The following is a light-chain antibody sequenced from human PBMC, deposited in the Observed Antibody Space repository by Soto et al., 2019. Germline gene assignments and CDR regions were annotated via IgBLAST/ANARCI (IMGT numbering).Light chain of an antibody. CDR1: QSVGSY. J-gene: IGKJ5*01. V-gene: IGKV3-11*01. Sequence: EVVLTQSPATLSLSPGERATVSFMASQSVGSYLAWYQQKPGQAPRLLIHDASSRATGIPARFSGSGSGTDFTLTISSLEPEDFAVYYCQQRSNWPPSITFGQGTRLEIK. CDR2: DAS. CDR3: QQRSNWPPSIT.